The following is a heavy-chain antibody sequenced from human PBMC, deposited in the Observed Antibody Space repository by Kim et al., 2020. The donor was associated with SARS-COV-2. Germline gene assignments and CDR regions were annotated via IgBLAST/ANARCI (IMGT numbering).Heavy chain of an antibody. CDR1: GGSISSYY. J-gene: IGHJ6*01. D-gene: IGHD2-15*01. CDR2: SYYSGST. V-gene: IGHV4-59*01. CDR3: SRERVGSDG. Sequence: SETLSLTCTVSGGSISSYYWSWVRQPPGKGLEWVGNSYYSGSTNYNPSLKSRGTISVDTATNKNSLKLSPVTAADTAADYCSRERVGSDGWGRGSTDTV.